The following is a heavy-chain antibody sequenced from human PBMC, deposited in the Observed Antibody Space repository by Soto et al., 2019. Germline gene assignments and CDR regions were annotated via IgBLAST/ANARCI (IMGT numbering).Heavy chain of an antibody. J-gene: IGHJ6*02. CDR1: SGSISSNSYL. D-gene: IGHD3-22*01. CDR2: ILYSGDT. Sequence: PSETLSLTCSVSSGSISSNSYLWGWIRQPPGKGLEWIGAILYSGDTYYSESLKSRVTMSVDTAKNQFSLKLNSVTAADTAVYYCARQGRHTKIVILGHYATDFSGQGTPFTVSS. V-gene: IGHV4-39*01. CDR3: ARQGRHTKIVILGHYATDF.